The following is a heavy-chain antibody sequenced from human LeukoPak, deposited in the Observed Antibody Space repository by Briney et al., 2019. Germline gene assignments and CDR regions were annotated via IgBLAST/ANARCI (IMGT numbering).Heavy chain of an antibody. D-gene: IGHD6-13*01. Sequence: GGSLRLSCAASGFTFSSYSMNWVRQAPGKGLEWVSAISGSGGSTYYADSVKGRFTISRDNSKNTLYLQMNSLRAEDTAVYYCAKLPRYSSSWYIDYWGQGTLVTVSS. CDR1: GFTFSSYS. J-gene: IGHJ4*02. CDR3: AKLPRYSSSWYIDY. CDR2: ISGSGGST. V-gene: IGHV3-23*01.